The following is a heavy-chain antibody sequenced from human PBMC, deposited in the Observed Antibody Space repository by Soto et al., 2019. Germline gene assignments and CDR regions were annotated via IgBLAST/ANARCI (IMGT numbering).Heavy chain of an antibody. D-gene: IGHD2-21*01. J-gene: IGHJ4*02. V-gene: IGHV4-34*01. CDR3: ARDKIAGLFDY. CDR1: GGSFSGYY. CDR2: INHSGST. Sequence: ETLSLTCAVYGGSFSGYYWSWIRQPPGKGLEWIGEINHSGSTNYNPSLKSRVTISVDTSKNQFSLKLTSVTAADTAVYYCARDKIAGLFDYWGQGTLVTVSS.